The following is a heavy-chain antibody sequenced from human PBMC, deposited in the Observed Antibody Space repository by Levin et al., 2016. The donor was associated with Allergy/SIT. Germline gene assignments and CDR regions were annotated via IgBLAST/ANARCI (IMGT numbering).Heavy chain of an antibody. CDR2: IYYSGST. CDR3: ARDSSSWSPYYYYYGMDV. D-gene: IGHD6-13*01. CDR1: GGSVSSGSYY. Sequence: SETLSLTCTVSGGSVSSGSYYWSWIRQPPGKGLEWIGYIYYSGSTNYNPSLKSRVTISVDTSKNQFSLKLSSVTAADTAVYYCARDSSSWSPYYYYYGMDVWGQGTTVTVSS. J-gene: IGHJ6*02. V-gene: IGHV4-61*01.